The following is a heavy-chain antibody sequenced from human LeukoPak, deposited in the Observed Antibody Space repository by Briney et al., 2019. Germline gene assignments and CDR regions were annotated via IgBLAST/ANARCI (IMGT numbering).Heavy chain of an antibody. CDR2: ISGSGGST. CDR1: GFTFSSYA. Sequence: SGGSLRLSCAASGFTFSSYAMSWVRQAPGKGLEWVSAISGSGGSTYYADSVKGRFTISRDNSKNTLYLQMNGLRAEDTAVYYCAKIVGIVGAINFDYWGQGTLVTVSS. V-gene: IGHV3-23*01. CDR3: AKIVGIVGAINFDY. D-gene: IGHD1-26*01. J-gene: IGHJ4*02.